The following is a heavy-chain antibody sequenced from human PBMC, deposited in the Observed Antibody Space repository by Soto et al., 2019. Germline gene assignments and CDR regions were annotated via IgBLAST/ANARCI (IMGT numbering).Heavy chain of an antibody. D-gene: IGHD3-9*01. J-gene: IGHJ3*02. Sequence: PSETLSLTCTVSGGSISSGGYYWSWIRQHPGKGLEWIGYIYYSGSTYYNPSLKSRVTISVDTSKNQSSLKLSSVTAADTAVYYCARGAHLLRYFDWLYMGPHAFDIWGQGTMVTVSS. CDR1: GGSISSGGYY. V-gene: IGHV4-31*03. CDR2: IYYSGST. CDR3: ARGAHLLRYFDWLYMGPHAFDI.